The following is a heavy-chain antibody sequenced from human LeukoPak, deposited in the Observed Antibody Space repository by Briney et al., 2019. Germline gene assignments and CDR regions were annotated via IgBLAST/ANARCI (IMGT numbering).Heavy chain of an antibody. CDR1: GGSISSGGYS. D-gene: IGHD5-18*01. J-gene: IGHJ4*02. V-gene: IGHV4-30-2*01. CDR2: IYHSGST. CDR3: GSGGYSYGFDY. Sequence: PSETLSLTCAVSGGSISSGGYSWNWIRQPPGKGLEWIGYIYHSGSTCYNPSLKSRVTISVDRSKNQFSLKLSSVTAADTAVYYWGSGGYSYGFDYWGQGTLVTVSS.